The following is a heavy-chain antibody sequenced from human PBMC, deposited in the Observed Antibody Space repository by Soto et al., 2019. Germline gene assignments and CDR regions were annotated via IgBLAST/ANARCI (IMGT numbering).Heavy chain of an antibody. Sequence: EVQLLESGGGLEQPGGSLRLSCVGSGHTFHNYAMTWVRQASGKGLEWVSGISGSGGSTYYADSVRGRFTISRDDSKNTLYLQMNSLRAEDTAVYYCAKVSRGIGVVPAALNWGQGTRVTVSS. D-gene: IGHD2-2*01. V-gene: IGHV3-23*01. CDR1: GHTFHNYA. CDR3: AKVSRGIGVVPAALN. CDR2: ISGSGGST. J-gene: IGHJ4*02.